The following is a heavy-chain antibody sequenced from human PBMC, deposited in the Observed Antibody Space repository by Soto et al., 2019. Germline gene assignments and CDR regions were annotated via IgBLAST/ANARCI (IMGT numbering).Heavy chain of an antibody. V-gene: IGHV3-48*02. J-gene: IGHJ6*02. D-gene: IGHD6-6*01. CDR2: ISRSGSLN. CDR1: GFSFSDYS. Sequence: GESLKISCAASGFSFSDYSMNWVRQAPGKGLEWLSYISRSGSLNYYADSVKGRFTISRDNAKNSLYLEMNSVRDEDTAMYYCARDLEYSSSWYYYYGLDVWGHGTTVTVSS. CDR3: ARDLEYSSSWYYYYGLDV.